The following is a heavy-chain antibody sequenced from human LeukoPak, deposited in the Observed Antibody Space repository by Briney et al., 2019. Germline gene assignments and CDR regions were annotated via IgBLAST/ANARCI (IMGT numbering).Heavy chain of an antibody. CDR1: GFTFSSYG. CDR3: AKASSGYSFVSDY. J-gene: IGHJ4*02. V-gene: IGHV3-33*06. Sequence: GGSLRLSCAASGFTFSSYGMHWVRQAPGKGLEWVAVIWYDGSNKYYADSVKGRFTISRDNSKNTLYLQMNSLRAEDTAVYYCAKASSGYSFVSDYWGQGTLVTVSS. D-gene: IGHD3-22*01. CDR2: IWYDGSNK.